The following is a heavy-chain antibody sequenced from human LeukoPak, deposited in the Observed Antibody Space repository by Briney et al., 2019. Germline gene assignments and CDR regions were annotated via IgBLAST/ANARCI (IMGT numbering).Heavy chain of an antibody. CDR3: ARLRGGYKLY. CDR1: GFTFGDYE. D-gene: IGHD5-24*01. J-gene: IGHJ4*02. Sequence: PGGSLRLSCAASGFTFGDYEMNWVRQAPGKGLEWVSHISSSGSSIYYADSVKGRFTISRDNAKNSLYLQMSSLRAEDTGVYYCARLRGGYKLYWGQGTLVTVSS. CDR2: ISSSGSSI. V-gene: IGHV3-48*03.